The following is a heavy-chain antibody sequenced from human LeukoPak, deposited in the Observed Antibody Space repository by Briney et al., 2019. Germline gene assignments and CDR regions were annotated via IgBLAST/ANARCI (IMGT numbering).Heavy chain of an antibody. CDR2: IKQDGSEK. J-gene: IGHJ5*02. D-gene: IGHD3-16*02. V-gene: IGHV3-7*01. CDR1: GFTFSSYW. Sequence: PGGSLRLSCAASGFTFSSYWMSWVRQAPGKGLEWVANIKQDGSEKYYVDSVKGRFTISRDNAKNSLYLQMNSLRAEDTAVYYCARDRTPSYDYVWGSYRTPWFDPWGQGTLVTVSS. CDR3: ARDRTPSYDYVWGSYRTPWFDP.